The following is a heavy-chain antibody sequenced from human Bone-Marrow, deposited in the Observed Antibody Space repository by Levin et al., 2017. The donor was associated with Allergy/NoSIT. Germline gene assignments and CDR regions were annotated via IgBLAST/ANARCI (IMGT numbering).Heavy chain of an antibody. Sequence: SETLSLTCTVSGDSISTIYFWTWIRQPPGKGLEWIGYIYYTGSIDYNPSLKSRVTMSVDTSKNQFSLKLSSVTAADTAMYYCAIRRYYDPKGFDPWGQGILVTVSS. CDR3: AIRRYYDPKGFDP. CDR1: GDSISTIYF. CDR2: IYYTGSI. V-gene: IGHV4-59*08. J-gene: IGHJ5*02. D-gene: IGHD3-22*01.